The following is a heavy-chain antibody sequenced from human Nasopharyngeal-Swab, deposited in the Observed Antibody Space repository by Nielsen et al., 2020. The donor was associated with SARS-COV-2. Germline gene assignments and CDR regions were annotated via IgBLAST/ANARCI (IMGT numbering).Heavy chain of an antibody. V-gene: IGHV3-33*01. CDR1: GFTFSSYG. CDR2: IWYDGSNK. Sequence: GESLKISCAASGFTFSSYGMHWVRQAPGKGPEWVAVIWYDGSNKYYADSVKGRFTISRDNSKNTLYLQMNSLRAEDTAVYYCARFSDSGSYPGYWGQGTLVTVSS. CDR3: ARFSDSGSYPGY. J-gene: IGHJ4*02. D-gene: IGHD1-26*01.